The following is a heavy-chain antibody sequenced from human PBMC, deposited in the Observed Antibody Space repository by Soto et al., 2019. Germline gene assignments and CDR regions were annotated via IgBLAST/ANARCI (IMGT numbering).Heavy chain of an antibody. V-gene: IGHV1-8*01. J-gene: IGHJ4*02. CDR2: MNPNSGNT. CDR1: GYTFTSYD. D-gene: IGHD2-2*01. Sequence: ASVKVSCKASGYTFTSYDINWVRQATGQGLEWMGWMNPNSGNTGYAQKFQGRVTMTRNTSISTAYMELSSLRSEDTAVYYCARVLEYVYGDYFNYWGQGTLVTVSS. CDR3: ARVLEYVYGDYFNY.